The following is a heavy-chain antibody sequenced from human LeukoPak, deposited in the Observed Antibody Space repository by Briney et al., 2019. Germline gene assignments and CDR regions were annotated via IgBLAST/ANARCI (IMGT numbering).Heavy chain of an antibody. V-gene: IGHV1-2*02. J-gene: IGHJ4*02. CDR2: INPNSGGT. Sequence: GASVMVSCKASGYTFTGYYMHWVRQAPGQGLEWMGWINPNSGGTNYAQKFQGRVTMTRDTSISTAYMEPSRLRSDDTAVYYCARDAAGYDLGVDYWGQGTLVTVSS. CDR1: GYTFTGYY. D-gene: IGHD5-12*01. CDR3: ARDAAGYDLGVDY.